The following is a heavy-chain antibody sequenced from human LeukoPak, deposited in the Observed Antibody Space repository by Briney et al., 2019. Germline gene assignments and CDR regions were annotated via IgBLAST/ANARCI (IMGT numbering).Heavy chain of an antibody. CDR2: ISGSGGST. V-gene: IGHV3-23*01. D-gene: IGHD3-10*01. Sequence: GGSLRLSCAASGFTFSSYTMSWVRQAPGKGLEWVSAISGSGGSTYYADSVKGRFTISRDNSKNTLYLQMNSLRAEDTAVYYCAKAPGSITMVRGVSYFQHWGQGTLVTVSS. CDR1: GFTFSSYT. CDR3: AKAPGSITMVRGVSYFQH. J-gene: IGHJ1*01.